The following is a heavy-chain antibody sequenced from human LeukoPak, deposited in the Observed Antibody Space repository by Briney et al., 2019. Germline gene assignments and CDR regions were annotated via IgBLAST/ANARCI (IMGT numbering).Heavy chain of an antibody. CDR2: IYYSGST. CDR1: GGSISSFY. CDR3: ARDTGVRPRVAHFDY. D-gene: IGHD1-14*01. V-gene: IGHV4-39*02. Sequence: SETLSLTCTVSGGSISSFYWGWIRQPPGKGLEWIGSIYYSGSTYYNPSLKSRVAISVDTSKNQFSLQLNSVTPEDTAMYYCARDTGVRPRVAHFDYWGQGTLVTVSS. J-gene: IGHJ4*02.